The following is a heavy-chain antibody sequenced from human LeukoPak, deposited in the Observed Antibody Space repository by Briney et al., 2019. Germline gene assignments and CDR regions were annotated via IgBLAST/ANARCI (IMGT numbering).Heavy chain of an antibody. CDR3: ARRIAVAGSTFDY. Sequence: PSETLSLTCTVSGDSITSGSYYWGWVRQPPGKGLEWLGTIYYRGTTYYNPSLKSRVTISVDTSKNQFSLRLNSVTAADTAVYYCARRIAVAGSTFDYWGQGTLVTVSS. CDR1: GDSITSGSYY. D-gene: IGHD6-19*01. CDR2: IYYRGTT. J-gene: IGHJ4*02. V-gene: IGHV4-39*07.